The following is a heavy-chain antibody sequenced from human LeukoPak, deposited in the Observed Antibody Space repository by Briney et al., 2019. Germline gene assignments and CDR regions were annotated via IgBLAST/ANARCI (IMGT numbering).Heavy chain of an antibody. J-gene: IGHJ4*02. CDR1: GFTFSPHY. Sequence: GSLRLSCAASGFTFSPHYMDWVRQSPGQGPEWVGLIRNKADGYTTIYAASVKGRFTISRDDSKNSIYLQMDSLKTEDTAMYYCGDLGSAGTDHWGQGTLVTVSS. CDR2: IRNKADGYTT. CDR3: GDLGSAGTDH. D-gene: IGHD3-10*01. V-gene: IGHV3-72*01.